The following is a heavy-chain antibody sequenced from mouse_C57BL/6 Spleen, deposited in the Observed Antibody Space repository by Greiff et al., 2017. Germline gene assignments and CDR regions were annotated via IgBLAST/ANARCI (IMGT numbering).Heavy chain of an antibody. V-gene: IGHV1-63*01. CDR3: ARGYDGYYLYYFDY. CDR1: GYTFTNYW. CDR2: IYPGGGYT. J-gene: IGHJ2*01. Sequence: QVQLKQSGAELVRPGTSVKMSCKASGYTFTNYWIGWAKQRPGHGLEWIGDIYPGGGYTNYNEQFKGKATLTADKSSSTAYMQFSSLTSEDSAIYYCARGYDGYYLYYFDYWGQGTTLTVSS. D-gene: IGHD2-3*01.